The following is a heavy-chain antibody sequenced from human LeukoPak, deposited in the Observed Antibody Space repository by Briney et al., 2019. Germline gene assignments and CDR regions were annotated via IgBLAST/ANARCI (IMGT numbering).Heavy chain of an antibody. CDR3: AREDCSGGSCYLGY. CDR1: GFTVSSNY. CDR2: IYSGGDT. J-gene: IGHJ4*02. V-gene: IGHV3-53*01. Sequence: PGGSLGLSCAASGFTVSSNYMSWVRQAPGKGLEWVSVIYSGGDTYYAESVKGRFTISRDTSKNTLYLQLNSLRAEDTAVYYCAREDCSGGSCYLGYWGQGTLVTVST. D-gene: IGHD2-15*01.